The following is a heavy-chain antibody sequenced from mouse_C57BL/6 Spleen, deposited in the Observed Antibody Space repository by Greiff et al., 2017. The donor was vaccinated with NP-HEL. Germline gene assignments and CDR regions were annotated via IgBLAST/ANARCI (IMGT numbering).Heavy chain of an antibody. J-gene: IGHJ4*01. D-gene: IGHD1-1*01. CDR2: ISNGGGST. Sequence: EVHLVESGGGLVQPGGSLKLSCAASGFTFSDYYMYWVRQTPEKRLEWVAYISNGGGSTYYPDTVKGRFTISRDNAKNTLYLQMSRLKSEDTAMYYCARQGLRNYAMDYWGQGTSVTVSS. V-gene: IGHV5-12*01. CDR3: ARQGLRNYAMDY. CDR1: GFTFSDYY.